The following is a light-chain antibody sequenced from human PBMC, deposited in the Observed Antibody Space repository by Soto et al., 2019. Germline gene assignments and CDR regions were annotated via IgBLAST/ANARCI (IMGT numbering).Light chain of an antibody. CDR2: GAS. J-gene: IGKJ5*01. Sequence: EIVLTQSPVTLSLSPVERATLSCMASQSVSSSYLAWYQQKPGQAPRLLIYGASTRATGIPARFSGSGSGTEFTLTISSLQSEDFAVYYCQQYNNWPPITFGQGTRLETK. V-gene: IGKV3-15*01. CDR1: QSVSSSY. CDR3: QQYNNWPPIT.